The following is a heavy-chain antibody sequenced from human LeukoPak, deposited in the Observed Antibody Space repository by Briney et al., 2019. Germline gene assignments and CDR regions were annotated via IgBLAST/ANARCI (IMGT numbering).Heavy chain of an antibody. D-gene: IGHD1-26*01. CDR2: IFYSGST. Sequence: SETLSLICTVSGGSISSSSYYWGWIRQTPGKGLEWIGSIFYSGSTYYNPSLKSRVTISVDTSKNQFSLKLSSVTAADTAMYYCARRLGARFDYWGQGTLVTVSS. J-gene: IGHJ4*02. CDR1: GGSISSSSYY. V-gene: IGHV4-39*01. CDR3: ARRLGARFDY.